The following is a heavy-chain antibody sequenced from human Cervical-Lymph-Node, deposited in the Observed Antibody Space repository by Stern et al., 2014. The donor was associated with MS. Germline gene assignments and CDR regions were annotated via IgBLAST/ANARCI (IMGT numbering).Heavy chain of an antibody. CDR1: GGTFSSYT. D-gene: IGHD2-15*01. J-gene: IGHJ3*02. CDR2: IIPILGIA. CDR3: ARDLGSAYAFDI. Sequence: QLQLQESGAEVKKPGSSVKVSCKASGGTFSSYTISWVRQAPGQGLEWMGRIIPILGIANYAQKFQGRVTITADKSTSTAYMELSSLRSEDTAVYYCARDLGSAYAFDIWGQGTMVTVSS. V-gene: IGHV1-69*09.